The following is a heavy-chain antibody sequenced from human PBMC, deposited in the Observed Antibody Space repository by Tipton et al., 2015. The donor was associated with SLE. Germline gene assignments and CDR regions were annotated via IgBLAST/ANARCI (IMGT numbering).Heavy chain of an antibody. CDR1: GGSISNYY. J-gene: IGHJ5*02. CDR3: ARSFEMGSIHT. CDR2: IYYSGNT. D-gene: IGHD5-24*01. Sequence: TLSLTCTVSGGSISNYYWSWIRQPPGKGLEWIGYIYYSGNTNYNPSLKSRVTISVDTSKNQFSLKLSSVTAADTAIYYCARSFEMGSIHTWGQGTLVTVSP. V-gene: IGHV4-59*08.